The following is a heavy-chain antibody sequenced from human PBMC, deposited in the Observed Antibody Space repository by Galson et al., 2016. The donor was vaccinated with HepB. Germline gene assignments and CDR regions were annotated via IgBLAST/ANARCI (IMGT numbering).Heavy chain of an antibody. V-gene: IGHV3-7*03. Sequence: SLRLSCAASGFNFNIYWMSWVRQAPGKGLEWVANMKQDGTEKYYVDSVKGRFTISRDNAKNSLSLQMNSLKTEDTAVYYRARPASSTEVGHFDYWGQGTLVTVSS. CDR3: ARPASSTEVGHFDY. CDR1: GFNFNIYW. J-gene: IGHJ4*02. CDR2: MKQDGTEK. D-gene: IGHD1-26*01.